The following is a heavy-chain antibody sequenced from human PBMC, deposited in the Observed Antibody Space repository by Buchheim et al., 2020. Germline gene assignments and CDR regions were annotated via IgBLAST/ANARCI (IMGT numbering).Heavy chain of an antibody. CDR2: ISGSGGST. CDR1: GFTFSSYA. D-gene: IGHD3-10*01. V-gene: IGHV3-23*01. Sequence: EMQLLESGGDLVQPGGSLRLSCAVSGFTFSSYAMSWVLQAPGKGLEWVSAISGSGGSTYYADSVKGRFTISRDNSKNTLYLQMNSLRAEDTAVYYCAKGLYGSGSSPNWFDPWGQGTL. CDR3: AKGLYGSGSSPNWFDP. J-gene: IGHJ5*02.